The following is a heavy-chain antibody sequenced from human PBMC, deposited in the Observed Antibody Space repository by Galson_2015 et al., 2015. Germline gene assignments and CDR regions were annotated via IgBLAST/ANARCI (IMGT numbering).Heavy chain of an antibody. CDR3: AKALGEAAHSSFDY. V-gene: IGHV3-23*01. J-gene: IGHJ4*02. D-gene: IGHD3-16*01. CDR1: GFTFSTYA. CDR2: ISGSTGST. Sequence: SLRLSCAASGFTFSTYAMNWVRQAPGKGLEWVSVISGSTGSTYYADSVKGRFTISRDNSENTVHLQMNSLRAEDTAVYFCAKALGEAAHSSFDYWGQGTLDTVSS.